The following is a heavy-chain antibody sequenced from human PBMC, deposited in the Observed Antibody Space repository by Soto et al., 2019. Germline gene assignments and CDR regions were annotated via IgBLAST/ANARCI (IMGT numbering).Heavy chain of an antibody. CDR2: ISDSGGST. J-gene: IGHJ4*02. V-gene: IGHV3-23*01. Sequence: GGSLRLSCAASGFTFSSYAMSWVRQAPGKGLEWVSAISDSGGSTYYADSVKGRFTISRDNSKNTLYLQMNSLRAEDTAVYYCAKDQWYGSGSYHDYWGQGTLVTVSS. D-gene: IGHD3-10*01. CDR1: GFTFSSYA. CDR3: AKDQWYGSGSYHDY.